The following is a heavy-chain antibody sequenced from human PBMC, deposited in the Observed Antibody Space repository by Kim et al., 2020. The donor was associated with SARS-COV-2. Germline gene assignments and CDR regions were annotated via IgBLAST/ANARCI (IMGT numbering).Heavy chain of an antibody. J-gene: IGHJ4*02. CDR3: ARRPPIRRCSGGSCYGRRIDY. CDR1: GGSISSSNW. V-gene: IGHV4-4*02. CDR2: IYHSGST. D-gene: IGHD2-15*01. Sequence: SETLSLTCAVSGGSISSSNWWSWVRQPPGKGLEWIGEIYHSGSTNYNPSLKSRVTISVDKSKNQFSLKLSSVTAADTAVYYCARRPPIRRCSGGSCYGRRIDYWGQGTLVTVSS.